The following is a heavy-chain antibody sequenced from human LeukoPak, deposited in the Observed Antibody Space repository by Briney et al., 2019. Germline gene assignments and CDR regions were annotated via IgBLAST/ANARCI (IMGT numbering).Heavy chain of an antibody. CDR1: GGTFSSYA. J-gene: IGHJ4*02. CDR2: IIPIFGTA. CDR3: ARDGGWYSGSYCDY. Sequence: SVKVSCKASGGTFSSYAISWVRQAPGQGLEWMGGIIPIFGTANYAQKFQGRVTITADESTSTAYMELSSLRSEDTAVYYCARDGGWYSGSYCDYWGQGTLVTVSS. V-gene: IGHV1-69*13. D-gene: IGHD1-26*01.